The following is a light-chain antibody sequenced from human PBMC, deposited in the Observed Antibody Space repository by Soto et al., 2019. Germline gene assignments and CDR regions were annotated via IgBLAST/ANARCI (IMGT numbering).Light chain of an antibody. CDR2: GAS. V-gene: IGKV3-15*01. J-gene: IGKJ1*01. CDR3: QQYNNWPWT. CDR1: QSISDT. Sequence: EIVMTQSPATLSVSPGGRATLWWMASQSISDTLAWYQQKPGQAPRLLIHGASTRAPGFPARFSGSGSGTDFTLTISSLQSEDFAVYYCQQYNNWPWTFGQGTKVDI.